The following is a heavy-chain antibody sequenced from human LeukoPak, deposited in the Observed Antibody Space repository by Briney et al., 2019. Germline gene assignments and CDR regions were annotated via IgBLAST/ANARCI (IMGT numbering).Heavy chain of an antibody. CDR1: GESFSGYH. J-gene: IGHJ5*02. CDR3: ARGEMATITGWFDP. V-gene: IGHV4-34*01. Sequence: SETLSLTCAVYGESFSGYHWSWIRQPPGKGLEWIGEINHSGSTNYNPSLKSRVTISVDTSKNQFSLKLSSVTAADTAVYYCARGEMATITGWFDPWGQGTLVTVSS. D-gene: IGHD5-24*01. CDR2: INHSGST.